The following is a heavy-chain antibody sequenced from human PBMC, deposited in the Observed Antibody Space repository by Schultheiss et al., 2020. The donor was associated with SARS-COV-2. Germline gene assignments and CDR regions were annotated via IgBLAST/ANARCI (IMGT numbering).Heavy chain of an antibody. D-gene: IGHD6-13*01. CDR2: INSDGSST. CDR1: GFTFSSYG. J-gene: IGHJ6*03. CDR3: AKRSSSWLNYYYYYMDV. Sequence: GGSLRLSCAASGFTFSSYGMHWVRQAPGKGLVWVSRINSDGSSTSYADSVKGRFTISRDNAKSTLYLQMNSLRAEDTAVYYCAKRSSSWLNYYYYYMDVWGKGTTVTVSS. V-gene: IGHV3-74*01.